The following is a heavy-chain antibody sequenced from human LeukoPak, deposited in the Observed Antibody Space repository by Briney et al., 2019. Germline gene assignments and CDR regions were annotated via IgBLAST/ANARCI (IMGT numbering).Heavy chain of an antibody. J-gene: IGHJ6*02. Sequence: AETLSLTCTVSGGSISSYYWSWIRQPPGKGLEWIGYIYYSGSTNYNPSLKMRVTISVDTSKNQFSLKLSSVTAADTAVYYCARYNSGYDIRTFLVADYGMDVWGQGTTVTVSS. V-gene: IGHV4-59*01. CDR2: IYYSGST. CDR3: ARYNSGYDIRTFLVADYGMDV. CDR1: GGSISSYY. D-gene: IGHD5-12*01.